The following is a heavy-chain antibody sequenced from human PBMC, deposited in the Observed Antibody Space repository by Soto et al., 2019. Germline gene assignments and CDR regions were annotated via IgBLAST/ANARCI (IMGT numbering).Heavy chain of an antibody. Sequence: GGSLRLSCAASGFTFSSYAMTWVRQAPGKGLEWVSSISSGGGTYYAGSVKGRFSISRDNSKDTLSLRMNSLRAEDTAIYYCARTYSASSSPDYWGQGTLVTVSS. J-gene: IGHJ4*02. CDR3: ARTYSASSSPDY. V-gene: IGHV3-23*01. D-gene: IGHD5-12*01. CDR2: ISSGGGT. CDR1: GFTFSSYA.